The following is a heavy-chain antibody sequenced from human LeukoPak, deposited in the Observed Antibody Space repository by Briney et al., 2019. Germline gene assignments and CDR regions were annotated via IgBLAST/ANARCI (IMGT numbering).Heavy chain of an antibody. J-gene: IGHJ4*02. CDR2: INHSGST. CDR1: GGSFSGYY. CDR3: ARAPGRTYYYGSGSPED. Sequence: SETLSLTCAVYGGSFSGYYWSWIRQPPGKGLEWIGEINHSGSTNYNPSLKSRVTISVDTSKNQFSLKLSSVTAADTAVYYCARAPGRTYYYGSGSPEDWGQGTPVTVSS. V-gene: IGHV4-34*01. D-gene: IGHD3-10*01.